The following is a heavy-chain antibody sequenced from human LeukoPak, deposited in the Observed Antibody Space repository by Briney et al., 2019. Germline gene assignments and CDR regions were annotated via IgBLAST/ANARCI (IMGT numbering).Heavy chain of an antibody. CDR3: ARDSPMRSELRAYYYYYMDV. V-gene: IGHV4-61*02. J-gene: IGHJ6*03. CDR1: GGSISSGSYY. D-gene: IGHD1-14*01. Sequence: SETLSLTCTVSGGSISSGSYYWSWIRQPAGKGLEWIGRIYTSGSTNYNPSLKSRVTISVDTSKNQFSLKLSSVTAADTAVYYCARDSPMRSELRAYYYYYMDVWGKGTTVTVS. CDR2: IYTSGST.